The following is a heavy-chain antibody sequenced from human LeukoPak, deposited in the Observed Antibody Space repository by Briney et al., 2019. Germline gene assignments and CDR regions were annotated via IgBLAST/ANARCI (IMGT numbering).Heavy chain of an antibody. D-gene: IGHD5-24*01. CDR2: ISYDGSNK. Sequence: GALRLSCAVSGFTFSSYAMHWVRQAPGKGLEWVAVISYDGSNKYYADSVKGRFTISRDNSKNTLYLQMNSLRAEDTAVYYCARSKEINWFDPWGQGTLVTVSS. CDR1: GFTFSSYA. CDR3: ARSKEINWFDP. V-gene: IGHV3-30-3*01. J-gene: IGHJ5*02.